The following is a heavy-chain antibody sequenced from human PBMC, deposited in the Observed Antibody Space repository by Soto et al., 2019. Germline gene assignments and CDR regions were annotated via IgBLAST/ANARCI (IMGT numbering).Heavy chain of an antibody. CDR1: GGSFSGYY. Sequence: QVQLQQWGAGLLKPSETLSLTCAVYGGSFSGYYWCWIRQPPGKGLEWMGEINHSGSTNYNPSLKSRVTISVATSKNQFPLKLSSVTAADTAVYYCAGSRTTYYYGSGSPIDSWGQGTLVTVSS. V-gene: IGHV4-34*01. D-gene: IGHD3-10*01. CDR3: AGSRTTYYYGSGSPIDS. J-gene: IGHJ4*02. CDR2: INHSGST.